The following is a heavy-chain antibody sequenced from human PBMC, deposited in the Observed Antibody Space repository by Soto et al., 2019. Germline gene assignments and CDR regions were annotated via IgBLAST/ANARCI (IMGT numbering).Heavy chain of an antibody. CDR1: RFTFDDYA. J-gene: IGHJ1*01. Sequence: GGSLRLSCAASRFTFDDYAMHWVRQVPGKGLEWVSGIYWNSGSIGYGDSVKGRFAISRDNAKNSLHLQMNSLSAEDTAFYYCVKDESINWYSGHFRHWGQGTLVTVSS. D-gene: IGHD6-13*01. CDR2: IYWNSGSI. CDR3: VKDESINWYSGHFRH. V-gene: IGHV3-9*01.